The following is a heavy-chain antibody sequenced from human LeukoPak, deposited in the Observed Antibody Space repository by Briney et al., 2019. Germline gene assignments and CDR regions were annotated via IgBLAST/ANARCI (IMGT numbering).Heavy chain of an antibody. J-gene: IGHJ4*02. D-gene: IGHD6-19*01. V-gene: IGHV4-34*01. Sequence: SETLSLTCAVYGGSYSGYYCSWIRQPPGKGREGIGKINHSGSTNYNPSLKSRVTISVDTSKNQFSLKLSSVTAADTAVYYCARSNTPGIAVAGTGFDYWGQGTPVTVSS. CDR2: INHSGST. CDR1: GGSYSGYY. CDR3: ARSNTPGIAVAGTGFDY.